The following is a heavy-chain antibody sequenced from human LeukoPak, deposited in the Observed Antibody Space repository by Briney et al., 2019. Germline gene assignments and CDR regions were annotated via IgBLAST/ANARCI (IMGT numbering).Heavy chain of an antibody. Sequence: GRSLRLSCAASGFTFSTYAMSWVRQAPGKGLEWVSVSSSNGGSTYYANSVKGRFASSRDNYKNTLYMQMNSLRAEDTAVYYCVTPKNWKDDGLFDYWGQGTLVTVSS. V-gene: IGHV3-23*01. J-gene: IGHJ4*02. D-gene: IGHD1-1*01. CDR3: VTPKNWKDDGLFDY. CDR2: SSSNGGST. CDR1: GFTFSTYA.